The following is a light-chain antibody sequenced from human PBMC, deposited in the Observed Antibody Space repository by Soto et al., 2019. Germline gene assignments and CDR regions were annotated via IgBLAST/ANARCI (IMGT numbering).Light chain of an antibody. Sequence: DIQMTQSPSTLSASVGDRVTITCRASQSISSWLAWYQQKPGKAPKLLISKASSLESEVPSRFSGSGSGTEFTLTISSLQPDDFATYYCQQYNSYSLNFGGGTKVEIK. V-gene: IGKV1-5*03. CDR1: QSISSW. CDR3: QQYNSYSLN. J-gene: IGKJ4*01. CDR2: KAS.